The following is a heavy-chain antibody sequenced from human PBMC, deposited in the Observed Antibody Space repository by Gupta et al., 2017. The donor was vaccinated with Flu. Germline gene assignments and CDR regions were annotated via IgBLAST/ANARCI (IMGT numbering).Heavy chain of an antibody. V-gene: IGHV3-64*01. CDR1: GFTFSSYA. CDR3: ARDSNRMVRGVMC. J-gene: IGHJ4*02. D-gene: IGHD3-10*01. Sequence: EVQLVASGGGLVQPGGSLRLSCAASGFTFSSYAMHWVRQAPGKGLEYVSAISSNGGSTYYANSVKGRFTISRDNSKNTLYLQMGSLRAEDMAVYYCARDSNRMVRGVMCWGQGTLVTVSS. CDR2: ISSNGGST.